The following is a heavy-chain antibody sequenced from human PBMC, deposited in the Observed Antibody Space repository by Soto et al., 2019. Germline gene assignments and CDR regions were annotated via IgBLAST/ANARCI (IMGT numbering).Heavy chain of an antibody. CDR2: ISGSGDRT. V-gene: IGHV3-23*01. J-gene: IGHJ4*02. Sequence: EVQLLESGGGIVQPGGPLRLSCVASGFTFSNYDMSWVRQAPGKGLDWVSTISGSGDRTYYADAVKGRFTISRDNSRNTVYLQMNSLRVDDTAVYYCAKRNYYAKSGYTFPYFDFWGQGNLVTVSS. D-gene: IGHD3-22*01. CDR3: AKRNYYAKSGYTFPYFDF. CDR1: GFTFSNYD.